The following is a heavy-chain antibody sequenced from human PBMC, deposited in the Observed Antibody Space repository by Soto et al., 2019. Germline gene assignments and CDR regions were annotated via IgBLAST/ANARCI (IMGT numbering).Heavy chain of an antibody. CDR3: AREYCSGGSCPLYYGMDV. CDR1: GYTFTSYA. CDR2: INAGNGNT. D-gene: IGHD2-15*01. J-gene: IGHJ6*02. Sequence: QIQLGQSGAEVTKPEASVKVSCKASGYTFTSYAMHWVRQAPGQRHEWMGWINAGNGNTKYSQKFQGRVTITRDTAARTAYMELSSLRSEHTAVYYWAREYCSGGSCPLYYGMDVWGQGTTVTVSS. V-gene: IGHV1-3*01.